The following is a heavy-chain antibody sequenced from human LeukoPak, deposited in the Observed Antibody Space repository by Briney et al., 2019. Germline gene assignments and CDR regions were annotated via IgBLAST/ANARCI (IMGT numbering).Heavy chain of an antibody. CDR1: GFTFSSYS. CDR3: AKDPYIVVVPAAIEVDY. Sequence: GGSLRLSCAASGFTFSSYSMNWVRQAPGKGLEWVSSISSSSSYIYYADSVKGRFTISRDNAKNSLYLQMNSLRAEDTAVYYCAKDPYIVVVPAAIEVDYWGQGTLVTVSS. J-gene: IGHJ4*02. D-gene: IGHD2-2*01. V-gene: IGHV3-21*04. CDR2: ISSSSSYI.